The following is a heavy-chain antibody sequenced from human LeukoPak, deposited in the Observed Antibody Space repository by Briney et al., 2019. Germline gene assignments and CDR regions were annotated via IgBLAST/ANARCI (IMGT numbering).Heavy chain of an antibody. D-gene: IGHD3-10*01. J-gene: IGHJ4*02. CDR3: ASPQSRAPYRGVVDY. V-gene: IGHV4-39*07. CDR2: IYYSGST. CDR1: GGSISSSSYY. Sequence: SETLSLTCTVSGGSISSSSYYWGWIRQPPGKGLEWIGSIYYSGSTYYNPSLKSRVTISVDTSKNQFSLKLSSVTAADTAVYYCASPQSRAPYRGVVDYWGQGTLVTVSS.